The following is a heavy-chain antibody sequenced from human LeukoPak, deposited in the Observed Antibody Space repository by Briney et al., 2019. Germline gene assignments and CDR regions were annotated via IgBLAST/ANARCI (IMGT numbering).Heavy chain of an antibody. V-gene: IGHV3-49*03. D-gene: IGHD6-13*01. CDR3: GRAGVAAAGSPLDV. Sequence: GGSLRLSCTASGFTFGDYAMSWFRQAPGKGLEWVGFIRSKAYGGTTEYAASVKGRFTISRDDSKSIAYLQMNSLKTEDTAVYYCGRAGVAAAGSPLDVWGKGTTVTVSS. CDR1: GFTFGDYA. J-gene: IGHJ6*04. CDR2: IRSKAYGGTT.